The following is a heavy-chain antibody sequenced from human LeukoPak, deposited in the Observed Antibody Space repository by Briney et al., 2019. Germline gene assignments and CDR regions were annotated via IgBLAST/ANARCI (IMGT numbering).Heavy chain of an antibody. V-gene: IGHV3-30*02. CDR3: AKDGGTFGEEGGFDP. Sequence: PGGSLRLSCAASGFTFSSYGMHWVRQAPGKGLEWVAFIRYDGSNKYYADSVKGRFTISRDNSKNTLYLQMNSLRAEDTAVYYCAKDGGTFGEEGGFDPWGQGTLVTVSS. CDR1: GFTFSSYG. D-gene: IGHD3-16*01. J-gene: IGHJ5*02. CDR2: IRYDGSNK.